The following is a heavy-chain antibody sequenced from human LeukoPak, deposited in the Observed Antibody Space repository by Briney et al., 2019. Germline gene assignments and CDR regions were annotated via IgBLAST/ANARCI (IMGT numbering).Heavy chain of an antibody. CDR2: VSGRDTST. D-gene: IGHD3-9*01. Sequence: GGSLRLSCAASGFTFSNYAMSWVRQAPGKGLEWVSAVSGRDTSTYYADSVKGRFTISRDNSKNTLYLQMNSLSAEDTAIYYCAKWGDYDVLTGYYDSDYWGQGTLVTVSS. V-gene: IGHV3-23*01. CDR3: AKWGDYDVLTGYYDSDY. J-gene: IGHJ4*02. CDR1: GFTFSNYA.